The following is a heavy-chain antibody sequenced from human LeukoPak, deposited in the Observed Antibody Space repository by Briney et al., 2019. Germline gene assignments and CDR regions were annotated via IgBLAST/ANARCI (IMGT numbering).Heavy chain of an antibody. D-gene: IGHD2-15*01. J-gene: IGHJ3*02. V-gene: IGHV3-9*01. Sequence: PGGSLRLSCAASGFTFDEYTMHWVRQAPGKGLEWVSGISWKSGTIGYADSVKGRFTISRDNAKNSLYLQMNSLGAEDTALYYCAREAGGYCSGGSCSRREAFDIWGQGTMVTVSS. CDR2: ISWKSGTI. CDR3: AREAGGYCSGGSCSRREAFDI. CDR1: GFTFDEYT.